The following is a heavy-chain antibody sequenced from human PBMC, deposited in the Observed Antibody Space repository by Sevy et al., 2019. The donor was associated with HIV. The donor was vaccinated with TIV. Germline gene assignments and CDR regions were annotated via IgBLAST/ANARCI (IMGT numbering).Heavy chain of an antibody. CDR2: ISSSSSYR. Sequence: GGSLRLSCAASGFTFSSYSMNWVRQAPGEGLEWVSSISSSSSYRYYADSVKGRFTISRDNAKTSLFLQMNSLRAEDTAVYYCARGYSNYLIDYWGQGTLVTVSS. V-gene: IGHV3-21*01. CDR1: GFTFSSYS. J-gene: IGHJ4*02. CDR3: ARGYSNYLIDY. D-gene: IGHD4-4*01.